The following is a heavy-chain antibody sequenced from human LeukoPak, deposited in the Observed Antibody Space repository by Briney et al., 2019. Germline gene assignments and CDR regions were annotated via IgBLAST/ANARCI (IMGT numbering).Heavy chain of an antibody. J-gene: IGHJ3*02. CDR1: GRSISSSSYY. Sequence: TLPLTCTVSGRSISSSSYYWSWIRPPAGKGLEWIGRLYASGSTNYNPSLKSRVTISVDTSKNQFSLKLSSVTAADTAVYFCASWNLDDMFAFDIWGQGTMVTVSS. D-gene: IGHD1-1*01. CDR3: ASWNLDDMFAFDI. V-gene: IGHV4-61*02. CDR2: LYASGST.